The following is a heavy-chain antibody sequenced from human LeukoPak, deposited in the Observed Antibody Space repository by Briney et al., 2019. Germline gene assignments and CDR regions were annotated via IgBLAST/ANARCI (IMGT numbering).Heavy chain of an antibody. V-gene: IGHV4-38-2*02. CDR1: GYSISSGYY. J-gene: IGHJ2*01. CDR3: ASPRDVAVVVGATAGYFDL. D-gene: IGHD2-15*01. Sequence: SETLSLTCTVSGYSISSGYYWGWIRQSPVKGLEWIGSIYQSGGTFYNPSLRSRVTISIDTSKNQFFLRLTSVTAADTAMYYCASPRDVAVVVGATAGYFDLWGRGTLVTVSS. CDR2: IYQSGGT.